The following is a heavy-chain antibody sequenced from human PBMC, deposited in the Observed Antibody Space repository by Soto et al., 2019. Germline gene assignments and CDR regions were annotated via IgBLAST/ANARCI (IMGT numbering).Heavy chain of an antibody. Sequence: PSETLSLTCSVSGGSISGGGYYWSWIRQLPGKGLEWIGYIYYRGSTVYNPSLESRLSMSLDTSKSQISLRLNSVTAADTAVYFCARDTPPPTGYEVAQFYGMDVWGQGTTVTVYS. CDR2: IYYRGST. CDR1: GGSISGGGYY. V-gene: IGHV4-31*03. J-gene: IGHJ6*02. D-gene: IGHD3-9*01. CDR3: ARDTPPPTGYEVAQFYGMDV.